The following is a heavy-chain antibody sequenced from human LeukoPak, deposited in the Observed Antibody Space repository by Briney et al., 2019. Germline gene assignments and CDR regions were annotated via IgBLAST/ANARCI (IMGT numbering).Heavy chain of an antibody. D-gene: IGHD6-19*01. CDR2: INHSGST. Sequence: SETLSLTCAVYGRSFSGYYWSWIRQPPGKGLEWIGEINHSGSTNYNPSLKGRVTISVDTSENQFSLKLSSVTAADTAVYYCARAQYSSGWYGQSSANFDYWGQGTLVTVSS. V-gene: IGHV4-34*01. CDR3: ARAQYSSGWYGQSSANFDY. J-gene: IGHJ4*02. CDR1: GRSFSGYY.